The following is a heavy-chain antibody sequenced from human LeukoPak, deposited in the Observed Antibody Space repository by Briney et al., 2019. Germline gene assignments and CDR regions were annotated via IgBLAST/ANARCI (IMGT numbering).Heavy chain of an antibody. D-gene: IGHD3-10*01. J-gene: IGHJ4*02. CDR2: ISSSSGYI. CDR1: GFTFSNYN. CDR3: AREGSYYYGSGSYYKELDY. V-gene: IGHV3-21*01. Sequence: PGGSLRLSCAASGFTFSNYNMNWVRQTPGKGLEWVSYISSSSGYIYFADSVKGRFTISRDNAKNSLYLQMNRLRAEDTAVYYCAREGSYYYGSGSYYKELDYWGQGTLVTVSS.